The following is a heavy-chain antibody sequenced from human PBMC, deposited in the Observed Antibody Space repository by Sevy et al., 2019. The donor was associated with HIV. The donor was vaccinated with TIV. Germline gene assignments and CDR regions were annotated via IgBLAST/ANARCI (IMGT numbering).Heavy chain of an antibody. CDR1: EFTFSNVW. CDR3: TTGGSLFQH. V-gene: IGHV3-15*01. D-gene: IGHD2-15*01. J-gene: IGHJ1*01. Sequence: GGSLRLPCAASEFTFSNVWMSWLRQAPGKGLEWVAHIKSKTEGGTADYAAPVKGRFTISRDDSKDTLYLQMNSLKTEDTAVYYCTTGGSLFQHWGQGTLVTVSS. CDR2: IKSKTEGGTA.